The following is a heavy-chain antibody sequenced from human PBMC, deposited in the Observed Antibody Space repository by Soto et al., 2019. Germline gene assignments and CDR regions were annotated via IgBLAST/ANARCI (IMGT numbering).Heavy chain of an antibody. CDR3: ARDRERAIAHATPGY. V-gene: IGHV1-18*04. CDR2: ISAYNGNT. J-gene: IGHJ4*02. Sequence: GSSVKVSSKASCYTFTSYGISFGRHAPGQGLEWMGWISAYNGNTNYAQKLQGRVTMTTDTSTRTAYMELRSLRSDGTAVYYCARDRERAIAHATPGYWGQGTLVTVSS. D-gene: IGHD1-1*01. CDR1: CYTFTSYG.